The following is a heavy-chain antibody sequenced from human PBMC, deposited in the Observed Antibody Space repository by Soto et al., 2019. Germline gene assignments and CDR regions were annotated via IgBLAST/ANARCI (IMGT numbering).Heavy chain of an antibody. D-gene: IGHD6-19*01. Sequence: PGGSLRLSCAASGFTFSSYAMHWVRQAPGKGLEWVAVISYDGSNKYYADSVKGRFTISRDNSKNTLYLQMNSLRAEDTAVYYCAREHPRGSGWYFDSWAREPWSPSPQ. V-gene: IGHV3-30-3*01. CDR1: GFTFSSYA. CDR2: ISYDGSNK. CDR3: AREHPRGSGWYFDS. J-gene: IGHJ4*02.